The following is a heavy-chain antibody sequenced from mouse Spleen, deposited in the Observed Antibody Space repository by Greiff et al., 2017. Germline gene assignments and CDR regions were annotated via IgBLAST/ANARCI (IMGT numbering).Heavy chain of an antibody. CDR3: TRKYDVHWYFDV. Sequence: QVQLQQSGAELVKPGASVKLSCKASGYTFTSYYMYWVKQRPGQGLEWIGEINPSNGGTNFNEKFKSKATLTVDKSSSTAYMQLSSLTSEDSAVYYCTRKYDVHWYFDVWGAGTTVTVSS. D-gene: IGHD2-14*01. V-gene: IGHV1S81*02. J-gene: IGHJ1*01. CDR2: INPSNGGT. CDR1: GYTFTSYY.